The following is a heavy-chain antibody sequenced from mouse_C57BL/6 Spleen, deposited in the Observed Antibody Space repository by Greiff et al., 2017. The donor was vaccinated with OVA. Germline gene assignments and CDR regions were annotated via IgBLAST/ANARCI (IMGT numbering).Heavy chain of an antibody. D-gene: IGHD2-4*01. Sequence: VHVKQSGPELVKPGASVKIPCKASGYTFTDYNMDWVKQSHGKSLEWIGDINPNNGGTIYNQKFKGKATLTVDKSSSTAYMEHRSLTSEDTAVYYCARRDYDYDRDYFDYWGQGTTLTVSS. CDR2: INPNNGGT. CDR1: GYTFTDYN. J-gene: IGHJ2*01. V-gene: IGHV1-18*01. CDR3: ARRDYDYDRDYFDY.